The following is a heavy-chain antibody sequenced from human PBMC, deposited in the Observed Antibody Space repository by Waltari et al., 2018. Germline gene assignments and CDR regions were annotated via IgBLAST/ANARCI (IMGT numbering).Heavy chain of an antibody. J-gene: IGHJ4*02. CDR1: GYSISSGYY. CDR3: ARVTVAGTCWDY. CDR2: IYHSGST. Sequence: QVQLQESGPGLVKPSETLSLTCAVSGYSISSGYYWGWIRQPPGKGLEWIGSIYHSGSTYYNPSLKSRVTISVDTSKNQFSLKLSSVTAADTAVYYCARVTVAGTCWDYWGQGTLVTVSS. V-gene: IGHV4-38-2*01. D-gene: IGHD6-19*01.